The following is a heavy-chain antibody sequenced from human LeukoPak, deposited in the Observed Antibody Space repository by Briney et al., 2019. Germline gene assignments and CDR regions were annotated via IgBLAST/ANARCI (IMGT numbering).Heavy chain of an antibody. CDR3: ARDVVVAAPGYYMDV. CDR2: INPNSGGT. Sequence: ASVKVSCKASGYTFTSYYMHWGREAPGQGLEWMGWINPNSGGTNYAQKFQGRVTMTRDTSISTAYMELSRLSSDDTAVYYCARDVVVAAPGYYMDVWGKGTTVTVSS. V-gene: IGHV1-2*02. CDR1: GYTFTSYY. D-gene: IGHD2-15*01. J-gene: IGHJ6*03.